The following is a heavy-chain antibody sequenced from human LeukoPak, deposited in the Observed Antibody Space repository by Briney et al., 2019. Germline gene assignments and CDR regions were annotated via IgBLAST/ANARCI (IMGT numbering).Heavy chain of an antibody. Sequence: ASAKVSCKASGYTFTSYGISWVRQAPGQGLEWMGGFDPEDGETIYAQKFQGRVTMTEDTSTDTAYMELSSLRSEDTAVYYCATGTSAATPPFDYWGQGTLVTVSS. J-gene: IGHJ4*02. CDR1: GYTFTSYG. V-gene: IGHV1-24*01. CDR2: FDPEDGET. CDR3: ATGTSAATPPFDY. D-gene: IGHD2-15*01.